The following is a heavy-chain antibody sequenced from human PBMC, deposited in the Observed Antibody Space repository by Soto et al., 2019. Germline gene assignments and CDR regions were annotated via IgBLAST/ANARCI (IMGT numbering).Heavy chain of an antibody. Sequence: GASAKVPGNASGYTFTSYGMHWVRQAPGQRLEWMGWINAGNGNTKYSQKFQGRVTITRDTSASTAYMELSSLRSEDTAVYYCARAAESSIAVALVWGHGTMVTV. CDR3: ARAAESSIAVALV. D-gene: IGHD6-19*01. J-gene: IGHJ6*01. CDR1: GYTFTSYG. V-gene: IGHV1-3*01. CDR2: INAGNGNT.